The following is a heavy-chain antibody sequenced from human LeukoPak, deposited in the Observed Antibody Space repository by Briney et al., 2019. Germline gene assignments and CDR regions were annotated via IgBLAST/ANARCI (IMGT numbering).Heavy chain of an antibody. J-gene: IGHJ4*02. CDR2: ISYDGNSK. Sequence: PGGSLRLSCAASGFTFSNYAIHWVRQAPGKGLEWVAVISYDGNSKFYADSVKGRFTISRDNAKNSLYLQMNSLRAEDTAVYYCVRGYYGSGIHFDYWGQGTLVTVSS. D-gene: IGHD3-10*01. CDR3: VRGYYGSGIHFDY. CDR1: GFTFSNYA. V-gene: IGHV3-30*14.